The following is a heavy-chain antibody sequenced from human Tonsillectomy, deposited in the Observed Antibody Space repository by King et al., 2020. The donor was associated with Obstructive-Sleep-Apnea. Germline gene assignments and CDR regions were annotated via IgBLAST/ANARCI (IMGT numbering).Heavy chain of an antibody. CDR3: ARGGYYGSGSYYNEPFDY. D-gene: IGHD3-10*01. V-gene: IGHV4-31*03. CDR2: ISFSVST. J-gene: IGHJ4*02. Sequence: QLQESGPGLVKPSQTLSVTFTVSGGAISSGGSYWMWCRQHPGKGLAWIGYISFSVSTYYNPFLKSRVTISVATSKNQFSLKLSSVTAADTAVYYCARGGYYGSGSYYNEPFDYWGQGTLVTVSS. CDR1: GGAISSGGSY.